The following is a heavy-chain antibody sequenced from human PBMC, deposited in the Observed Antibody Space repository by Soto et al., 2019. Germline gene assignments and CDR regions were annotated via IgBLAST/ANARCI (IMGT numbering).Heavy chain of an antibody. V-gene: IGHV4-34*01. J-gene: IGHJ4*02. CDR2: INHSGSA. CDR3: ARLEGLATISYYFDF. CDR1: GGSFSGYY. Sequence: SETLSLTCAVYGGSFSGYYWSWIRQPPGKGLEWIGEINHSGSANYNPSLKSRVTISVDTSKNQFSLKLSSVTAADSAVYFCARLEGLATISYYFDFWGQGALVTVSS. D-gene: IGHD3-9*01.